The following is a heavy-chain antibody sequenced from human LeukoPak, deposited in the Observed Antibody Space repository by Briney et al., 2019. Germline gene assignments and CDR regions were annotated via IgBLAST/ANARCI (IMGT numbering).Heavy chain of an antibody. V-gene: IGHV3-74*01. J-gene: IGHJ4*02. D-gene: IGHD4-17*01. Sequence: GGSLRLSCAASGFTFSEYWMHWVRQAPGKGLVWVSRIRTDGDTSYADPVRGRFTISRDNSKNTLYLQMNSLRAEDTAVYYCARDARVGDPFDYWGQGTLVTVSS. CDR2: IRTDGDT. CDR3: ARDARVGDPFDY. CDR1: GFTFSEYW.